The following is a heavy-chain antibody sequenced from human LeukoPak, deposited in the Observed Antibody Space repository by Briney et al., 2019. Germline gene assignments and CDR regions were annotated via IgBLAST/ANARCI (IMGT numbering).Heavy chain of an antibody. CDR2: IIPHVGSP. CDR1: GDTFSYHS. J-gene: IGHJ5*02. CDR3: ARDNSVGDIAWWFDP. V-gene: IGHV1-69*13. D-gene: IGHD3-16*02. Sequence: SVKVSCKTFGDTFSYHSISWVRQAPGQGLQWLGGIIPHVGSPRYTERLQDRITITADESTTTAYLELSSLRSDDTAVYYCARDNSVGDIAWWFDPWGQGTLVTVSS.